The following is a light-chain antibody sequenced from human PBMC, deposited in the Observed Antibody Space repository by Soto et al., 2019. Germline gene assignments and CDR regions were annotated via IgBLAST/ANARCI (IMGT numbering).Light chain of an antibody. V-gene: IGKV3D-20*01. CDR3: QHYGNYFT. CDR2: DAS. Sequence: EVVLTQSPATLSLSPGERATLSCGASQSVSSTYIAWYQQRPGLPPRLLIYDASFRASGVPDRFSGSGSGTDFTLTISRLEPEDFAVYCRQHYGNYFTFGGGTKVDIK. CDR1: QSVSSTY. J-gene: IGKJ4*01.